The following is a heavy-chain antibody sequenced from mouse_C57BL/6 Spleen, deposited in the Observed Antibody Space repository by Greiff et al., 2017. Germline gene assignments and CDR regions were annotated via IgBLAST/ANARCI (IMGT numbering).Heavy chain of an antibody. CDR2: IYPRDGST. CDR3: ARTPNYYGSSYERYAMDY. D-gene: IGHD1-1*01. Sequence: QVQLKESDAELVKPGASVKISCKVSGYTFTDHTIHWMKQRPEQGLEWIGYIYPRDGSTKYNEKFKGKATLTADKSSSTDYMQLNSLTSEDSAVYFCARTPNYYGSSYERYAMDYWGQGTSVTVSS. CDR1: GYTFTDHT. J-gene: IGHJ4*01. V-gene: IGHV1-78*01.